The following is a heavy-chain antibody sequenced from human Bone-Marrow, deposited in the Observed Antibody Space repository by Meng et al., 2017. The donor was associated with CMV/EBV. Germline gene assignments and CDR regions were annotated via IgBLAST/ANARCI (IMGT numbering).Heavy chain of an antibody. CDR2: IIPIFGTA. V-gene: IGHV1-69*05. CDR1: GYTFTSYG. Sequence: SVKVSCKASGYTFTSYGFSWVRQAPGQGLEWMGGIIPIFGTANYAQKFQGRVTITTDESTSTAYMELSSLRSEDTAVYYCARDPQGDGMDVWGQGTTVTVSS. CDR3: ARDPQGDGMDV. J-gene: IGHJ6*02.